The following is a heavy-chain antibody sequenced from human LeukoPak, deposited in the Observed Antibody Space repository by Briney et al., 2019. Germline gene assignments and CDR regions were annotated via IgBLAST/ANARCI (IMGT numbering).Heavy chain of an antibody. Sequence: GGSLRLSCAASGFAFNTYSMNWVRQAPGKGLEWVSSIFSSSTYIYYTDSVKGRFTISRDNARHSLYLQMDNLRAADTGVYYCVRDFYDGFARGYWVGGALV. V-gene: IGHV3-21*03. CDR1: GFAFNTYS. CDR3: VRDFYDGFARGY. J-gene: IGHJ4*02. D-gene: IGHD2/OR15-2a*01. CDR2: IFSSSTYI.